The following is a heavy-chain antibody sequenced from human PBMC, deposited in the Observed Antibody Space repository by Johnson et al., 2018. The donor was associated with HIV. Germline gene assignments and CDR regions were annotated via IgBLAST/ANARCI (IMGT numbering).Heavy chain of an antibody. D-gene: IGHD1-1*01. CDR1: GFTFSSYA. J-gene: IGHJ3*02. V-gene: IGHV3-64*01. CDR2: ISSNGGST. Sequence: VQLVESGGGVVQPGTSLRLSCAASGFTFSSYAKHWVRQAPGKGLEYVSAISSNGGSTYYANSVKGRFTISRDNSKNTLYLQMGSLRAEDMAVYYCARVRETKGPYDAFDIWGQGTMVTVSS. CDR3: ARVRETKGPYDAFDI.